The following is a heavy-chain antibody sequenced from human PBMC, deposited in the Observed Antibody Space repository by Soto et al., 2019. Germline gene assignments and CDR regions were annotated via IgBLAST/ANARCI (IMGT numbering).Heavy chain of an antibody. CDR2: IIPIFGTA. Sequence: SVKVSCKASGGTFSSYAISWVRQAPGQGLECMGGIIPIFGTANYAQKFQGRVTITADESTSTAYMELSSLRSEDTAVYYCASGLGAGRGWFDPWGQGALVTVSS. CDR1: GGTFSSYA. J-gene: IGHJ5*02. CDR3: ASGLGAGRGWFDP. V-gene: IGHV1-69*13. D-gene: IGHD3-3*01.